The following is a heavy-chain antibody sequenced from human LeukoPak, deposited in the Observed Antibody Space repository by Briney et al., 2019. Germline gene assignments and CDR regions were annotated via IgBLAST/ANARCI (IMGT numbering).Heavy chain of an antibody. J-gene: IGHJ4*02. CDR1: GFTFDDYA. CDR2: ISWNSGSI. Sequence: PGRSLRLSCAASGFTFDDYAMHWVRQAPGKGLEWVSGISWNSGSIGYADSVKGRFTISRDNAKNSLYLQMNSLRAEDMALYYCAKESDSSGYLYAGPFDYWGQGTLVTVSS. D-gene: IGHD3-22*01. CDR3: AKESDSSGYLYAGPFDY. V-gene: IGHV3-9*03.